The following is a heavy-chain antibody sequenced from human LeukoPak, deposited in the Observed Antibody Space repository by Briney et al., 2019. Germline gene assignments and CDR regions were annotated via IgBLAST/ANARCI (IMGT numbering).Heavy chain of an antibody. CDR1: GGSISSSSYY. CDR3: ARGAYCTSINCYGFDY. J-gene: IGHJ4*02. D-gene: IGHD2-2*01. CDR2: IYYSGST. Sequence: PSETLSLTCTVSGGSISSSSYYWGWIRQPPGKGLEWIGSIYYSGSTYYNPSLKSRVTISVDTSKNQFSLKLSSVTAADTADCARGAYCTSINCYGFDYWGQGTQVTASS. V-gene: IGHV4-39*07.